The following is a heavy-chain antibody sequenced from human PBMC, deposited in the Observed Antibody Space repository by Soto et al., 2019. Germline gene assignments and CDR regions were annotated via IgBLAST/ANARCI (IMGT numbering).Heavy chain of an antibody. CDR2: IDWDDDK. CDR3: SRTLYYYDSSGYAHYVMDV. CDR1: GFSLRTSGMC. J-gene: IGHJ6*02. D-gene: IGHD3-22*01. V-gene: IGHV2-70*01. Sequence: SGPTLVNPTQTLTLTCTFSGFSLRTSGMCVSWIRQPPGKALEWLALIDWDDDKYYSTSLKTRLTISKDTSKNQVVLTMTNMDPVDTATYYCSRTLYYYDSSGYAHYVMDVWGQGTTVTVSS.